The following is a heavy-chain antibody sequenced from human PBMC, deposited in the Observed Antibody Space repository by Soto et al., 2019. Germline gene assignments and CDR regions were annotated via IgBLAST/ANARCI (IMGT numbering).Heavy chain of an antibody. CDR1: GYTFTTYY. CDR2: IIPSGGST. J-gene: IGHJ6*02. Sequence: ASVKVSFKASGYTFTTYYMHWLRQAPGQGLEWMGTIIPSGGSTSYAQKFQGRVTMTRDTSTSTAYMELSSLTSEDTAVYYCARALAPFYYYYGMDVWGQGTTVTVSS. CDR3: ARALAPFYYYYGMDV. D-gene: IGHD3-3*02. V-gene: IGHV1-46*01.